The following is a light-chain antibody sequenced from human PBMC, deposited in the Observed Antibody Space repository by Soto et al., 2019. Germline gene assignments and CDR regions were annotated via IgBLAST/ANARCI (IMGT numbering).Light chain of an antibody. CDR1: QSVSSTY. CDR2: GAA. CDR3: QQYGSSPLFT. Sequence: EIVLTQSPGTLSLSPGERATLSCRASQSVSSTYLAWYQHKPGRAPRLLIYGAATRAAGVPDRFSGSGSGTDFTLTISRLEPEDFAVYYCQQYGSSPLFTFGPGTKVEIK. V-gene: IGKV3-20*01. J-gene: IGKJ3*01.